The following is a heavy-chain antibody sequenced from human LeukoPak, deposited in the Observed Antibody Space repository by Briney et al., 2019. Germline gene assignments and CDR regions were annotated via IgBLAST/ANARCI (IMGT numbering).Heavy chain of an antibody. J-gene: IGHJ4*02. CDR3: AKRAARQDYFDY. CDR1: GFTFSSSA. CDR2: ISGSGGST. Sequence: GGSLRLSCAASGFTFSSSAMRWVRQAPGKGLEWVSAISGSGGSTYYADSVKGRFTISRDNSKNTLFLQMNSLRAEDTAVYYCAKRAARQDYFDYWGQGTLVTVSS. V-gene: IGHV3-23*01. D-gene: IGHD6-6*01.